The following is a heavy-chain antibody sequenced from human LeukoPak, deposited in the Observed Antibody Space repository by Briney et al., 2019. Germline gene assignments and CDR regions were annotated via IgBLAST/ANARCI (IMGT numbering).Heavy chain of an antibody. CDR2: IWYDGSNK. CDR3: ARGYNWNDDRWYYFDY. CDR1: GFTFSSYG. D-gene: IGHD1-20*01. V-gene: IGHV3-33*01. J-gene: IGHJ4*02. Sequence: GGSLRLSCAASGFTFSSYGMHWVRQAPGKGLEWVAVIWYDGSNKYYADSVKGRFTISRDNSKNTLYLQMNSLRAEDTAVYYCARGYNWNDDRWYYFDYWGQGILVTVSS.